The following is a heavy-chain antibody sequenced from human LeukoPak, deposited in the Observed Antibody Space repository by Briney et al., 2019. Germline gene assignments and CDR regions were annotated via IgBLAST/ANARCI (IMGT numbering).Heavy chain of an antibody. Sequence: PSETLSLTCTVSGYSISSGYYWGWIRQPPGKGLEWIGSIYHSGSTYYNPSLKSRVTISVDTSKNQFSLKLSSVTAADTTVYYCARDRGSGNGWFDPWGQGTLVTVSS. CDR1: GYSISSGYY. CDR3: ARDRGSGNGWFDP. D-gene: IGHD3-10*01. CDR2: IYHSGST. J-gene: IGHJ5*02. V-gene: IGHV4-38-2*02.